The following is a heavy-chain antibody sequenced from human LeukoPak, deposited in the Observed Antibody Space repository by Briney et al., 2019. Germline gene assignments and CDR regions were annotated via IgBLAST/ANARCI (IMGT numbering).Heavy chain of an antibody. CDR3: ARAGCSSTSCVNYYYGMDV. D-gene: IGHD2-2*01. Sequence: GGSLRLSCAASGFTFSSYAMHWVRQAPGKGLEWVAVISYDGSNKYYADSVKGRFTISRDNSKNTLYLQMNSLRAEDTAVYYCARAGCSSTSCVNYYYGMDVWGKGTTVTVPS. V-gene: IGHV3-30*04. CDR1: GFTFSSYA. CDR2: ISYDGSNK. J-gene: IGHJ6*04.